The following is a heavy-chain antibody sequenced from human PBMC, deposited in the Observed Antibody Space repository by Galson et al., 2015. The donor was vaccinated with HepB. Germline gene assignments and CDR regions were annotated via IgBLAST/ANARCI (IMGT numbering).Heavy chain of an antibody. V-gene: IGHV3-48*01. CDR3: ARDRGVWYSSGWHPFDY. D-gene: IGHD6-19*01. Sequence: SLRLSCAASGFTFSSYSMNWVRQAPGKGLEWVSYISSSSSTIYYADSVKGRFTISRDNAKNSLYLQMNSLRAEDTAVYYCARDRGVWYSSGWHPFDYWGQGTLVTVSS. J-gene: IGHJ4*02. CDR1: GFTFSSYS. CDR2: ISSSSSTI.